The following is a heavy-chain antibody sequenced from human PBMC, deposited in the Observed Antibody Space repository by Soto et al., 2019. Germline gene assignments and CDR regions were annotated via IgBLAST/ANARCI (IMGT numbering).Heavy chain of an antibody. Sequence: SETLSLTCTGSGGPIISYYWSWVRQPPGKGLEWIGYIYYSGSTNYNPSLNSRVTISVDTSKNQFSLKLSSVTAADTAVYYCASVLRGYNYGLHPDYWGQGTLVTVSS. CDR1: GGPIISYY. J-gene: IGHJ4*02. CDR3: ASVLRGYNYGLHPDY. D-gene: IGHD5-18*01. V-gene: IGHV4-59*01. CDR2: IYYSGST.